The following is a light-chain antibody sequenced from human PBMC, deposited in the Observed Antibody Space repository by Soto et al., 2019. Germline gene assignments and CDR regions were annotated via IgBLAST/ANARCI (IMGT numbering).Light chain of an antibody. CDR3: QKRSNWPGT. CDR2: DAS. Sequence: EIVLTQSPATLSLSPGERATLSCRASQSVSSYLACYQQKPGQAPRLLIYDASNRATGIPARFSGSGSGTDFTLTISSLEPEDFAVYYCQKRSNWPGTFGQGTKLEIK. CDR1: QSVSSY. V-gene: IGKV3-11*01. J-gene: IGKJ2*01.